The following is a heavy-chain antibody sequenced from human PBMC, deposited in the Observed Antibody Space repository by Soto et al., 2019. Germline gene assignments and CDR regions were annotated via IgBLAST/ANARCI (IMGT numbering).Heavy chain of an antibody. Sequence: PGGSLRLSCSASGFIFNNYIMRWVRQAPGKGLEYVAAISGDAIGTYYADSVRGRFTISRDNSKNTLYLQMSSLRLEDMAVYYCVRDSLTSRWSIPHYFHLWGKGTLVTVSS. CDR2: ISGDAIGT. V-gene: IGHV3-64D*06. J-gene: IGHJ4*02. D-gene: IGHD6-13*01. CDR3: VRDSLTSRWSIPHYFHL. CDR1: GFIFNNYI.